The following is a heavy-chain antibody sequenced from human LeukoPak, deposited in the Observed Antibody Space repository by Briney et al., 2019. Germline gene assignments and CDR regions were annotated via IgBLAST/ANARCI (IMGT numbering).Heavy chain of an antibody. V-gene: IGHV3-9*01. J-gene: IGHJ4*02. CDR3: AKGGDSSSWYYFDY. D-gene: IGHD6-13*01. Sequence: GGSLRLSCAASGFTFDDYAMHWVRQAPGKGLEWVSGISWNSGSIGYADSVKGRFTISRDNAKNSLYLQMNSLRDEDTALYYCAKGGDSSSWYYFDYWGRGTLVTVSS. CDR1: GFTFDDYA. CDR2: ISWNSGSI.